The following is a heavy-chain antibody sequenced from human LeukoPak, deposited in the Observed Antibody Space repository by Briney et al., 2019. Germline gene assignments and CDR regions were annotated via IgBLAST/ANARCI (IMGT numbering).Heavy chain of an antibody. Sequence: ASVKVSCKASGYTFTTYDINWVRQAPGQGLEWMGYMNPNSGNTGYAQTFQDRVTITTSISTSTAYMELSSLRSEDTAVYYCARELRHDDIWGQGTMVTVSS. CDR3: ARELRHDDI. CDR2: MNPNSGNT. D-gene: IGHD6-25*01. CDR1: GYTFTTYD. J-gene: IGHJ3*02. V-gene: IGHV1-8*03.